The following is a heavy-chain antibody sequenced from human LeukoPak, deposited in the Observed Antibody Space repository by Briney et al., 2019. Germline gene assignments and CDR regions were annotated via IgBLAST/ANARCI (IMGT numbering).Heavy chain of an antibody. J-gene: IGHJ4*02. CDR3: ARGENFSPAAETHDYSDD. CDR1: GFTFSSYS. V-gene: IGHV3-21*01. Sequence: GGSLRLSCAASGFTFSSYSMNWVRQAPGKGLEWVSSISSSSGYTYYADSVKGRFTISRDNAKNSLYLQMNSLRAEDTAVYYCARGENFSPAAETHDYSDDWGQGTLVTV. CDR2: ISSSSGYT. D-gene: IGHD4-11*01.